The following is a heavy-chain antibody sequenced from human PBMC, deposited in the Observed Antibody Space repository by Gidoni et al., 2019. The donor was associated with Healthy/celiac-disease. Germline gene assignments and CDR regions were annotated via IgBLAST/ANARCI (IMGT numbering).Heavy chain of an antibody. Sequence: QLQLQESGPGLVKPSETLSLTCTVSGGSISSSSYYWGWFRQPPGKGLEWIGSIYYSGSTYYNPSLKSRVTISVDTSKNQFSLKLSSVTAADTAVYYCARPLHCSSTSCYTGFDYWGQGTLVTVSS. CDR3: ARPLHCSSTSCYTGFDY. CDR1: GGSISSSSYY. V-gene: IGHV4-39*01. CDR2: IYYSGST. D-gene: IGHD2-2*02. J-gene: IGHJ4*02.